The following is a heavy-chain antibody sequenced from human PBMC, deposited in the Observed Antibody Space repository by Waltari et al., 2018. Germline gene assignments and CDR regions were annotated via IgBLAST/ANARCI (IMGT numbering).Heavy chain of an antibody. D-gene: IGHD3-16*01. V-gene: IGHV3-23*03. J-gene: IGHJ3*01. Sequence: EVQLLESGGGLVQPGGSLRLSCAASKFIVTKHAMSWVRQAPGEGREWVSVIYSGGRTDFGDSVKGRFTMSRDDSKNTVYLQMNSLRPEDTALYYCARFGLALDLWGQGTMVTVSS. CDR3: ARFGLALDL. CDR1: KFIVTKHA. CDR2: IYSGGRT.